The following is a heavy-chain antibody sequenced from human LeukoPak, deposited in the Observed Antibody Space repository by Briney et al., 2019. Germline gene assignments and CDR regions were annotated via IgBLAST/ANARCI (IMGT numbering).Heavy chain of an antibody. CDR2: IIPIFGTA. CDR3: ARDGHCSGGSCYSVAFDY. V-gene: IGHV1-69*06. Sequence: GSSVKVSCKASGGTFSSYAISWVRQAPGQGLEWMGGIIPIFGTANYAQKFQGRVTITADKSTSTAYMELSSLRSEDTAVYYCARDGHCSGGSCYSVAFDYWAREPWSPSPQ. J-gene: IGHJ4*02. CDR1: GGTFSSYA. D-gene: IGHD2-15*01.